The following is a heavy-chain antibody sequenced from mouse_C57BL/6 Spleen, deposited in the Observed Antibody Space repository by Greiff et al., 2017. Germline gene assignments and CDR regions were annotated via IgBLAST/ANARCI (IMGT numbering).Heavy chain of an antibody. V-gene: IGHV1-80*01. CDR2: IYPGDGDT. D-gene: IGHD2-3*01. J-gene: IGHJ4*01. CDR1: GYAFSSYW. CDR3: ARRYDGYYPLSMDY. Sequence: VQLVESGAELVKPGASVKISCKASGYAFSSYWMNWVKQRPGKGLEWIGQIYPGDGDTNYNGKFKGKATLTADKSSSTAYMQLSSLTSEDSAVYFCARRYDGYYPLSMDYWGQGTSVTVSS.